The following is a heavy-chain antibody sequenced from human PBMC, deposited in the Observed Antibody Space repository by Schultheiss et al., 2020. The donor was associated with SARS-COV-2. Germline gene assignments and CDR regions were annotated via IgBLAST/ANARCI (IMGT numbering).Heavy chain of an antibody. CDR3: ARSSEDYGDY. J-gene: IGHJ4*02. V-gene: IGHV4-4*07. Sequence: SETLSLTCTVSSDSISNYNWSWIRQPAGMGLEWIGRISADEIINYNPSLKSRVTISVDTSKNQFSLKLSSVTAADTAVYYCARSSEDYGDYWGQGTLVTVSS. CDR1: SDSISNYN. CDR2: ISADEII.